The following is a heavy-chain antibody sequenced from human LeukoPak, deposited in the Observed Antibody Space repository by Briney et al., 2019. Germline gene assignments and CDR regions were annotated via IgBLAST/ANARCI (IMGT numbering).Heavy chain of an antibody. CDR3: ARDPGTDLDYYYGMDV. J-gene: IGHJ6*02. D-gene: IGHD3-16*01. CDR1: GFTFSSYA. CDR2: ISYDGSNK. V-gene: IGHV3-30-3*01. Sequence: GRSLRLSCAASGFTFSSYAMHWVRQAPGKGLEWVAVISYDGSNKYYADSVKGRFTISRDNSKNTLYLQMNSLRAEDTAVYYCARDPGTDLDYYYGMDVWGQGTTVTVSS.